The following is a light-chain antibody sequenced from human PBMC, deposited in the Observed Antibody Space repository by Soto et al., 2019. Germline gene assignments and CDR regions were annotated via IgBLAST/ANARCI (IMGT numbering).Light chain of an antibody. J-gene: IGKJ4*01. CDR3: QQYTKWPLT. Sequence: EIVMTQSPATRSVSPGERATLSCRGSQSVYSNLAWYQQKPGQAPRLLIYHASTRATGIPARFSGGGSGTEFTLTISSLQSEDFAVYYCQQYTKWPLTFGGGTKVEIK. CDR2: HAS. CDR1: QSVYSN. V-gene: IGKV3-15*01.